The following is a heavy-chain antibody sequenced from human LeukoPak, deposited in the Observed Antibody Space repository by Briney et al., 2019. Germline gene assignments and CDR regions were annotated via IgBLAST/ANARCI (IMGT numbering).Heavy chain of an antibody. CDR3: ARDPELFGGSAFDI. D-gene: IGHD2-15*01. Sequence: SETLSLTCAVSGYSISSGYYWGWIRQPPGKGLEWIGSIYHSGSTYYNPSLKSRVTISVDTSKNQFSLKLSSVTAADTAVYYCARDPELFGGSAFDIWGQGTMVTVSS. CDR1: GYSISSGYY. V-gene: IGHV4-38-2*02. CDR2: IYHSGST. J-gene: IGHJ3*02.